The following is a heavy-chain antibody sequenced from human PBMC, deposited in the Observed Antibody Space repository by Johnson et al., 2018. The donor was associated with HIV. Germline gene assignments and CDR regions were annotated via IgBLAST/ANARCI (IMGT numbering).Heavy chain of an antibody. CDR2: ISYGGNEK. Sequence: QVQLVESGGGVVHPGRSLRLSCAASGFTFSNYAMHWVRQAPGKGLEWVAIISYGGNEKYYADSVRGRFTISRDDSKNTLFLQMNSLRVEDTAVYFCARGKDMAGTGAFDIWGQGTMVTVSS. CDR3: ARGKDMAGTGAFDI. D-gene: IGHD6-19*01. V-gene: IGHV3-30*04. J-gene: IGHJ3*02. CDR1: GFTFSNYA.